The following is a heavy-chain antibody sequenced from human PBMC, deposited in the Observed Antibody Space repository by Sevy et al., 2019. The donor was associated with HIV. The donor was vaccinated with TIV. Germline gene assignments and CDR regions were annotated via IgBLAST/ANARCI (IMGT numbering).Heavy chain of an antibody. CDR1: GFSVSGNY. Sequence: GGSLRLSCAASGFSVSGNYMSWVRQAPGKGLEWVSGIFSGGNTHFADSVKGRFTISRDNSKNTLYLQMNSLSAEDTAVYYCARAVEDYSDCRDCDWYFYLWGRGTLVTFSS. V-gene: IGHV3-66*01. CDR3: ARAVEDYSDCRDCDWYFYL. CDR2: IFSGGNT. D-gene: IGHD3-22*01. J-gene: IGHJ2*01.